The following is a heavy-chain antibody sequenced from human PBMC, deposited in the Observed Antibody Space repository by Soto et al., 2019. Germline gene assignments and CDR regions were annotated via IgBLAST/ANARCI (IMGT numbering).Heavy chain of an antibody. D-gene: IGHD4-17*01. CDR3: ARVQSDYGGSAYFDY. CDR1: GYTLTELS. J-gene: IGHJ4*02. Sequence: GASVKVSCKVSGYTLTELSMHWVRQAPGKGLEWMGGIIPIFGTANYAQKFQGRVTITADESTSTAYMELSSLRSEDTAVYYCARVQSDYGGSAYFDYWGQGTLVTVSS. CDR2: IIPIFGTA. V-gene: IGHV1-69*13.